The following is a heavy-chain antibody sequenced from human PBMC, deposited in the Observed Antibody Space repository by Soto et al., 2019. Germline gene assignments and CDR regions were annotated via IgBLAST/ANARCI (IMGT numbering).Heavy chain of an antibody. Sequence: PSETLFLTCAVSGGSFSGFYWTWIRQPPGEGLEWIGEINHSGTTNFNPSLRSRLTISLDSSKKHFSLKLTSMTAADAAVYYCARADRTLVTSYGLDVWGQGTTVTVSS. CDR1: GGSFSGFY. V-gene: IGHV4-34*01. J-gene: IGHJ6*02. D-gene: IGHD2-21*02. CDR2: INHSGTT. CDR3: ARADRTLVTSYGLDV.